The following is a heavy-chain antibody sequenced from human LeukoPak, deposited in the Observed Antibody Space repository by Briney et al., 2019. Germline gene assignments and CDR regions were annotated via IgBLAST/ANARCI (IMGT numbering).Heavy chain of an antibody. CDR1: GFTFSSYA. D-gene: IGHD1-26*01. V-gene: IGHV3-23*01. J-gene: IGHJ3*02. Sequence: GGSLRLSCAASGFTFSSYAMSWVRQAPGKGLEWVSGISGSGGRTYYADSVKGRFTISRGNSKNTLYLQMNSLRAEDTAVYYCAKVYSGSYLGDAFDIWGQGTMVTVSS. CDR2: ISGSGGRT. CDR3: AKVYSGSYLGDAFDI.